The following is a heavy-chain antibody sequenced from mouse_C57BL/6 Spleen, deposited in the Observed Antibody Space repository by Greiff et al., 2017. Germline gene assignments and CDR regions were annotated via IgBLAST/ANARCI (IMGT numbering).Heavy chain of an antibody. V-gene: IGHV1-64*01. D-gene: IGHD1-1*01. Sequence: QVQLQQPGAELVKPGASVKLSCKASGYTFTSYWMHWVKQRPGQGLEWIGMIHPNSGSTNYNEKFKSKATLTVDKSSSTAYMQLSSLTSEDAAVYDCARENYGSSTPYYFDYWGQGTTLTVSS. CDR1: GYTFTSYW. J-gene: IGHJ2*01. CDR2: IHPNSGST. CDR3: ARENYGSSTPYYFDY.